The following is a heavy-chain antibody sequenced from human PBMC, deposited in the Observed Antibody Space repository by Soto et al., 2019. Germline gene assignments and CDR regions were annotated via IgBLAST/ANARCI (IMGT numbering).Heavy chain of an antibody. D-gene: IGHD6-13*01. CDR3: ARALRDSSSWSFDAFDI. CDR2: IKQDGSEK. J-gene: IGHJ3*02. Sequence: EVQLVESGGGLVQPGGSLRLSCAASGFTFSSYWMSWVRQAPGKGLEWVANIKQDGSEKYYVDSVKGRFTISRDNAKNSLYLQMNSLRAVDTAVYYCARALRDSSSWSFDAFDIWGQGTMVTVSS. V-gene: IGHV3-7*05. CDR1: GFTFSSYW.